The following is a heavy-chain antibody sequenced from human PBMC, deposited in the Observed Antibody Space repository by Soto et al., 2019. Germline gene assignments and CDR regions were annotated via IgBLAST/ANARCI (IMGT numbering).Heavy chain of an antibody. CDR3: AKTGREYSSSGFDY. CDR2: IYPGDSDT. J-gene: IGHJ4*02. CDR1: GYSFTSYW. D-gene: IGHD6-6*01. Sequence: GESLKISCKGSGYSFTSYWIGWVRQMPGKGLEWMGIIYPGDSDTRYSPSFQGQVTISADKSISTAYLQWSSLKASDPAMYFCAKTGREYSSSGFDYWGQGPLDPVSS. V-gene: IGHV5-51*01.